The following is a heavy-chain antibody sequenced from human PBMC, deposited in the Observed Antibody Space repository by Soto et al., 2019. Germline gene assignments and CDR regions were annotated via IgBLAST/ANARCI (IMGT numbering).Heavy chain of an antibody. CDR1: GGTFSSYA. V-gene: IGHV1-69*13. CDR2: IIPIFGTA. J-gene: IGHJ6*02. D-gene: IGHD3-10*01. CDR3: ARVWDYYGSGVVGGRKPKLEWGYYYGMDV. Sequence: ASVKVSCKASGGTFSSYAISWVRQAPGQGLEWMGGIIPIFGTANYAQKFQGRVTITADESTSTAYMELGSLRSEDTAVYYCARVWDYYGSGVVGGRKPKLEWGYYYGMDVWGQGTTVTVSS.